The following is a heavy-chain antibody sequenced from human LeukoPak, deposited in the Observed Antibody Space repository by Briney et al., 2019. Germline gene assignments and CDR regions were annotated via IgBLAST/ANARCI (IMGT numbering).Heavy chain of an antibody. CDR2: IDGGGDAT. V-gene: IGHV3-23*01. D-gene: IGHD6-19*01. CDR1: GFTFNNYA. J-gene: IGHJ4*02. Sequence: PGGSLRLSCAASGFTFNNYAMGWVRQPPGKGLEWLSAIDGGGDATKYADSVKGRFTISRDNPKNTLYLQMNSLRAEDTAVYYCAKSRGIYDNSGWRTFDYWGQGTLVSVSS. CDR3: AKSRGIYDNSGWRTFDY.